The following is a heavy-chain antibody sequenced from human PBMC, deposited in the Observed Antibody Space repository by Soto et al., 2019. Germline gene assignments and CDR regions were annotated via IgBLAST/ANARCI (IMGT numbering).Heavy chain of an antibody. D-gene: IGHD3-22*01. CDR3: TTRGPFASSGYDDY. Sequence: VGPMRLACAAAGLNFINAWMNWVSKKTGKGLEWVGRIKSKTDGGTTDYAAPVKDRFSISRDDSKNTLSLQMNSLKTEDTAVYYCTTRGPFASSGYDDYWGQGTLVTVSS. CDR2: IKSKTDGGTT. V-gene: IGHV3-15*07. J-gene: IGHJ4*02. CDR1: GLNFINAW.